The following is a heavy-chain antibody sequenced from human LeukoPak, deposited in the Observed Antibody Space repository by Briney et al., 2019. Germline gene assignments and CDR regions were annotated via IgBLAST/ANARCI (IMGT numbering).Heavy chain of an antibody. CDR3: ARVGYSYVINDWSRTGLGAYPTKYYYHMDV. Sequence: SETLSLTCAVYGGSFSGYYWSWIRQPPGKGLERIGEINHSGSTNYNPSLKSRVTISGDTSKNQFSLKLSSVTAADTAVYFCARVGYSYVINDWSRTGLGAYPTKYYYHMDVWGKGTTVIVSS. D-gene: IGHD5-18*01. CDR1: GGSFSGYY. V-gene: IGHV4-34*01. J-gene: IGHJ6*03. CDR2: INHSGST.